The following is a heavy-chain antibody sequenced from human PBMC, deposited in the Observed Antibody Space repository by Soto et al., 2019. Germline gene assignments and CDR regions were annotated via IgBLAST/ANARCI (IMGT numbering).Heavy chain of an antibody. CDR1: GFSLSTSGVG. CDR3: AHKRGYYDFWSGYAP. D-gene: IGHD3-3*01. J-gene: IGHJ5*02. CDR2: IYWDDDK. V-gene: IGHV2-5*02. Sequence: QITLKESGPTLVKPTQTLTLTCTFSGFSLSTSGVGVGWIRQPPGKALEWLALIYWDDDKRYSPSLKSRLTIXQDTSKNQVVLTMTNMDPVDTATYYCAHKRGYYDFWSGYAPWGQGTLVTVSS.